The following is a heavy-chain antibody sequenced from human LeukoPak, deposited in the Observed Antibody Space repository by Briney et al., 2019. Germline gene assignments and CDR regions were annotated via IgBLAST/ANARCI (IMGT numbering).Heavy chain of an antibody. CDR2: SRNKANSYTT. CDR1: GFTFSAHY. Sequence: PGGSLRLSCAASGFTFSAHYLDWVRQAPGKGLEWVGRSRNKANSYTTEYAASVRGRFTISRDDSKNSLYLQMNSLKIEDTAVYHCIRVNNGYAKDFDYWGQGTLVTVSS. CDR3: IRVNNGYAKDFDY. J-gene: IGHJ4*02. D-gene: IGHD2-8*01. V-gene: IGHV3-72*01.